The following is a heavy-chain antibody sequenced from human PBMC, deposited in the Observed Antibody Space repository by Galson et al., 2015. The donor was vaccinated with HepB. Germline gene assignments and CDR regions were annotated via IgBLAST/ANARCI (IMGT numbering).Heavy chain of an antibody. CDR2: TYYRSEWYT. CDR1: GDSVSSNSAV. V-gene: IGHV6-1*01. D-gene: IGHD6-6*01. J-gene: IGHJ4*02. CDR3: ARLHSSSSSDFDC. Sequence: CAISGDSVSSNSAVWNWIRQSPSRGLEWLGRTYYRSEWYTDYAVSVKSRITINPGTSKNQFSLQLNSVTPEDTAVYYCARLHSSSSSDFDCWGQGTLVTVSS.